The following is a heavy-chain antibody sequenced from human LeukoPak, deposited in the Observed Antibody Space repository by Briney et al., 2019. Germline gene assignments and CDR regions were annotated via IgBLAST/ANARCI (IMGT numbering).Heavy chain of an antibody. D-gene: IGHD6-19*01. CDR2: INTNTGNP. CDR1: GYTFTSSA. V-gene: IGHV7-4-1*02. CDR3: ATDLKKGDSGCFDY. Sequence: ASVKVSCTASGYTFTSSALNWVRQAPGQGLEWMGWINTNTGNPTYAQGFTGRFVFSLDTSVGTAYLQISSLKAEDTAVYYCATDLKKGDSGCFDYWGQGTLVTVSS. J-gene: IGHJ4*02.